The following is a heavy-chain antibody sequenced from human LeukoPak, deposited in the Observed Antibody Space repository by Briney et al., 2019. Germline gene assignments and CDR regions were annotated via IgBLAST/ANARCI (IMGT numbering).Heavy chain of an antibody. CDR3: ARITSCTSGVCPLYFDY. CDR1: SVSVRSFY. D-gene: IGHD2-8*01. Sequence: SETLSLTCTVSSVSVRSFYWSWVRQPPGKGLEWVGYIYYSGNTNYNPSLKSRVTISVDTSKNQCSLKLSSVTAADTAVYYCARITSCTSGVCPLYFDYWGQGTLVTVSS. V-gene: IGHV4-59*02. J-gene: IGHJ4*02. CDR2: IYYSGNT.